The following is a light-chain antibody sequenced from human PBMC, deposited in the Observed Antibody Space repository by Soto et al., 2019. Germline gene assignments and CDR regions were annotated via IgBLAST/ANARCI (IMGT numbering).Light chain of an antibody. CDR1: QSVNSN. CDR3: QQYSKWPLT. Sequence: EMVMTQSPAILSVSPGESATLSFRASQSVNSNYLAWYQQHPGQPPRLLIYGISTRATGIPARFSGSGSGTEFSLTIRSLQSEDFAVDNSQQYSKWPLTFGQGTRLEIK. V-gene: IGKV3-15*01. J-gene: IGKJ5*01. CDR2: GIS.